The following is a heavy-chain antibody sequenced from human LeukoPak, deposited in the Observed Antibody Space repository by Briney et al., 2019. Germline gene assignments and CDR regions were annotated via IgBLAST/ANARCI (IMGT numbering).Heavy chain of an antibody. D-gene: IGHD3-10*01. Sequence: GASVKVSCKVSGYTLTELSMHGVRQAPGKGLEWMGGFDPEDGEAIYAQKFQGRVTMTEDTSTDTAYMELSSLRSEDTAVYYCATDPGRITMLQVYWGQGTLVTVSS. V-gene: IGHV1-24*01. CDR3: ATDPGRITMLQVY. CDR2: FDPEDGEA. J-gene: IGHJ4*02. CDR1: GYTLTELS.